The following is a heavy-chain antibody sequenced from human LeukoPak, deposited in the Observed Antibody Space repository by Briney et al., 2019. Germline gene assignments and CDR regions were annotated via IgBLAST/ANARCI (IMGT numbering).Heavy chain of an antibody. Sequence: GGPLRLSCAASGFTFSSYWMSWVRQAPGKGLEWVANIKQDGGEKYYVESVKGRFTISRDNVKNSLYLQMNSLRVEDTAVYYCARARGDYDLDYWGQGTLVTVSS. D-gene: IGHD3-3*01. CDR3: ARARGDYDLDY. V-gene: IGHV3-7*01. J-gene: IGHJ4*02. CDR1: GFTFSSYW. CDR2: IKQDGGEK.